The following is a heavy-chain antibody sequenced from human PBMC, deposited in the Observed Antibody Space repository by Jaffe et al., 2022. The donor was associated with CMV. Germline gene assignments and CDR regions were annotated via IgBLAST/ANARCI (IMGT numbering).Heavy chain of an antibody. CDR3: ARGLLRWSLKE. CDR2: IYYSGST. V-gene: IGHV4-59*01. Sequence: QVQLQESGPGLVKPSETLSLTCTVSGGSISSYYWSWIRQPPGKGLEWIGYIYYSGSTNYNPSLKSRVTISVDTSKNQFSLKLSSVTAADTAVYYCARGLLRWSLKEWGQGTLVTVSS. J-gene: IGHJ4*02. CDR1: GGSISSYY. D-gene: IGHD2-15*01.